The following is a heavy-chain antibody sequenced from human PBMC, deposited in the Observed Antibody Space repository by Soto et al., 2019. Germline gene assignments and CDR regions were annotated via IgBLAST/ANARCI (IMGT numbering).Heavy chain of an antibody. V-gene: IGHV4-59*01. CDR3: ARGASYYDSSGYYHYWYFDL. Sequence: SETLSLTCTVSGGSISSYYWSWIRQPPGKGLEWIGYIYYSGSTNYNPSLKSRVTISVDTSKNQFSLKLSSVTAADTAVYYCARGASYYDSSGYYHYWYFDLWGRGTLVTVSS. CDR1: GGSISSYY. J-gene: IGHJ2*01. D-gene: IGHD3-22*01. CDR2: IYYSGST.